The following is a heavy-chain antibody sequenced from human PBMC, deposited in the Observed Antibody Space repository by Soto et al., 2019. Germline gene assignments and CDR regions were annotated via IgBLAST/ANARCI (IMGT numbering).Heavy chain of an antibody. CDR2: IYYSGST. Sequence: PSETLSLTYTVSGGSISSYYWSWIRQPPGKGLEWIGYIYYSGSTNYNPSLKSRVTISVDTSKNQFSLKLSSVTAADTAVYYCARGIAAAGFYFDYWGQGTLVTVSS. V-gene: IGHV4-59*01. D-gene: IGHD6-13*01. CDR3: ARGIAAAGFYFDY. J-gene: IGHJ4*02. CDR1: GGSISSYY.